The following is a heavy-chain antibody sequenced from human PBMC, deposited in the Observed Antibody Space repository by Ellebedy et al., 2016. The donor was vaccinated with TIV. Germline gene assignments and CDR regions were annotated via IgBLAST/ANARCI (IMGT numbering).Heavy chain of an antibody. V-gene: IGHV5-51*01. Sequence: GESLKISCKSSGYSFSNYWIVWVRQMPGKGLEWMGIIYPGDSDTRYSPSFQGQVTISADKSISTAYLQWSSLKASDTAMYYCARQVVRGVINWFDPWGQGTLVTVSS. J-gene: IGHJ5*02. CDR2: IYPGDSDT. D-gene: IGHD3-10*01. CDR3: ARQVVRGVINWFDP. CDR1: GYSFSNYW.